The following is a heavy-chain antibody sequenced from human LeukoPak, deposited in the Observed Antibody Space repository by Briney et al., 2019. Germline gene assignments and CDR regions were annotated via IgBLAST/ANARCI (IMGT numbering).Heavy chain of an antibody. CDR3: ARGGTMIVVDLDY. Sequence: ASVKVSCKASGYTFTGYYMHWVRQAPGQGLEWMGWVNPNSGGTNYAQKFPGRVTITRDTSISTAYMELSRLRSDDTAVYYCARGGTMIVVDLDYWGQGTLVTVSS. V-gene: IGHV1-2*02. D-gene: IGHD3-22*01. J-gene: IGHJ4*02. CDR2: VNPNSGGT. CDR1: GYTFTGYY.